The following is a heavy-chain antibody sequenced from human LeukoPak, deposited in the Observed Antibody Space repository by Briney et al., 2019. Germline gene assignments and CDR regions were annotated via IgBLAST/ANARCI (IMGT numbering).Heavy chain of an antibody. CDR2: IYYSGST. J-gene: IGHJ5*02. CDR1: GGSISSYY. D-gene: IGHD1-20*01. Sequence: SETLSLTCTVSGGSISSYYWSWIRQPPGKGLEWIGYIYYSGSTNYNPSLKSRVTISVDTSKNQFSLKLSSVTAADTAVYYCASLTGTTMKGWFDPWGQGTLVTVSS. V-gene: IGHV4-59*01. CDR3: ASLTGTTMKGWFDP.